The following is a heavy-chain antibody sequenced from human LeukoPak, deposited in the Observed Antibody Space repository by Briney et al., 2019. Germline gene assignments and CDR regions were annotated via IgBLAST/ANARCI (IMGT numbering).Heavy chain of an antibody. CDR2: ISSSGSTI. J-gene: IGHJ4*02. Sequence: GGSLRLSCAASGFTFSSYEMNWVRQAPGKGLEWVSYISSSGSTIYYADSVKGRFTISRDNAKNSLYLQMNSLRAEDTAVYYCARETRRGYSGSDYWGQGTLVTVSS. V-gene: IGHV3-48*03. CDR1: GFTFSSYE. CDR3: ARETRRGYSGSDY. D-gene: IGHD1-26*01.